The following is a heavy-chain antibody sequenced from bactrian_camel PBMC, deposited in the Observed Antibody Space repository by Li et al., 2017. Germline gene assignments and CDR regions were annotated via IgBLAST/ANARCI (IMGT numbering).Heavy chain of an antibody. D-gene: IGHD6*01. V-gene: IGHV3S53*01. CDR1: GYSAVTLC. J-gene: IGHJ4*01. CDR3: AEGRGSRGVHCYSLNY. CDR2: IIRRGAT. Sequence: HVQLVESGGGSVQAGGSLRLSCAAASGYSAVTLCMGWFRQAPGKEREGVAVIIRRGATNYADSVKGRFTISKVNAEKTLYLQMNSLKPEDTAIYYCAEGRGSRGVHCYSLNYWGQGTQVTVS.